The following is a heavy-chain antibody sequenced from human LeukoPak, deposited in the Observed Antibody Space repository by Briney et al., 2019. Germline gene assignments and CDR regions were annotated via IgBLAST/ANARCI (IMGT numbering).Heavy chain of an antibody. CDR2: IIPIFGTA. CDR1: GGTFSSYA. Sequence: SVKVSCKASGGTFSSYAISWVRQAPGQGLEWMGGIIPIFGTANYAQKFQGRVSITADESTSTAYMELSSLRSEDTAVYYCARQLYSSSWYGTYNWFDPWGQGTLVTVSS. J-gene: IGHJ5*02. V-gene: IGHV1-69*13. D-gene: IGHD6-13*01. CDR3: ARQLYSSSWYGTYNWFDP.